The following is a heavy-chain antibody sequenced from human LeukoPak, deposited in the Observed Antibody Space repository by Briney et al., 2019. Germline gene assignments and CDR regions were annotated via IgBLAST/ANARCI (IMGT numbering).Heavy chain of an antibody. Sequence: ASVKVSCEASGCTFTGYYMHWVRQAPGQGLEWVGWINPNSGGTNYAQKFQGRVTMTRDTSISTAYMELSRMRSDDTAVYYCARDVRMVPYDSSTDRRDYWGEGTLVTVSS. CDR1: GCTFTGYY. V-gene: IGHV1-2*02. D-gene: IGHD3-22*01. CDR3: ARDVRMVPYDSSTDRRDY. CDR2: INPNSGGT. J-gene: IGHJ4*02.